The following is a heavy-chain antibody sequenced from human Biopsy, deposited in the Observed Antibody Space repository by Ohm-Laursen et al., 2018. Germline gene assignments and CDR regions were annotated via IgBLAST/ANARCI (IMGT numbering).Heavy chain of an antibody. Sequence: GSLRLSCTASGLRFSMYAMSWVRQAPGKGLEWVSAIGGSGGGTYYADSVKGRFTISRDDSKNTVYLQMNSLRVEDRAVYYCAKEVFSAVGTSGFDPWGQGTLVTVSS. CDR2: IGGSGGGT. CDR1: GLRFSMYA. V-gene: IGHV3-23*01. J-gene: IGHJ5*02. CDR3: AKEVFSAVGTSGFDP. D-gene: IGHD1/OR15-1a*01.